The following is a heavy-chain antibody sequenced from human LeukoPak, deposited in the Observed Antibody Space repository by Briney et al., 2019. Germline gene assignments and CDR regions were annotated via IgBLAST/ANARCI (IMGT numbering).Heavy chain of an antibody. CDR2: ISWNSGSI. CDR3: AKEADVDY. D-gene: IGHD5-24*01. Sequence: GRSLRLSCAASGFTFDDYAMHWVRQAPGKGLEWVSGISWNSGSIGYADSVKGRFTISRDNAKNSLYLQMNSLRAEDTAVYYCAKEADVDYWGQGTLVTVSS. CDR1: GFTFDDYA. J-gene: IGHJ4*02. V-gene: IGHV3-9*01.